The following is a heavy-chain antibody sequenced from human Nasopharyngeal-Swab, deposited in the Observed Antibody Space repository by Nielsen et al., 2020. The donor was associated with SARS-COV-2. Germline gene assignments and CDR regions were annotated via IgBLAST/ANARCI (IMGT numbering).Heavy chain of an antibody. V-gene: IGHV3-11*04. Sequence: GESLKISCAASGFTFSDYYMSWIRQAPGKGLEWVSYISSSGSTIYYAESVKGRFTISRDNAKNSLYLQMNSLRAEDTAVYYCARGLLWFGELLGYYYYYGMDVWGQGTTVTVSS. CDR1: GFTFSDYY. CDR3: ARGLLWFGELLGYYYYYGMDV. D-gene: IGHD3-10*01. CDR2: ISSSGSTI. J-gene: IGHJ6*02.